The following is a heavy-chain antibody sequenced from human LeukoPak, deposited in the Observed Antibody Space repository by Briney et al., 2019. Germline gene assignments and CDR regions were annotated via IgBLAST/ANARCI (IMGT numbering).Heavy chain of an antibody. V-gene: IGHV1-69*04. D-gene: IGHD3-10*01. CDR3: ARDRGSGSYYKNY. Sequence: SVKVSCKASGGTFSSYAISWVRQAAGQGLEWMGRIIPILGIANYAQKFQGRVTITADKSTSTAYMELSSLRSEDTAVYYCARDRGSGSYYKNYWGQGTLVTVSS. J-gene: IGHJ4*02. CDR2: IIPILGIA. CDR1: GGTFSSYA.